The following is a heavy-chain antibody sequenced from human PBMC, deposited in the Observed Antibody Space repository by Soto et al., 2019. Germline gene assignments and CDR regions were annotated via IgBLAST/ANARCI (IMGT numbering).Heavy chain of an antibody. V-gene: IGHV1-58*02. D-gene: IGHD3-3*01. CDR2: IVVGSGNT. J-gene: IGHJ6*03. CDR1: GFTFTSSA. CDR3: AAGRSGYDFWSGRPNMDV. Sequence: GASVKVSCKASGFTFTSSAMQWMRQARGQRHEWIGWIVVGSGNTNYAQKFQERVTITRDMSTSTAYMELSSLRSEDTAVYYCAAGRSGYDFWSGRPNMDVWGKGTTVTVSS.